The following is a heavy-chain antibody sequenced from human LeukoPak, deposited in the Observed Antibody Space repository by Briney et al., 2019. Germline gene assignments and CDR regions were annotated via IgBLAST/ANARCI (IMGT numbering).Heavy chain of an antibody. V-gene: IGHV3-53*01. J-gene: IGHJ4*02. D-gene: IGHD3-9*01. CDR2: IYSGGST. CDR1: GFTVSSNY. Sequence: PGGSLRLSCAASGFTVSSNYMSWVRQAPGKGLEWVSVIYSGGSTYYADSVKGRFTISRDNSKNTLYLQMNSLRAEDTAVYYCAGEGRHYDILTGYYNVAFFDYWGQGTLVTVSS. CDR3: AGEGRHYDILTGYYNVAFFDY.